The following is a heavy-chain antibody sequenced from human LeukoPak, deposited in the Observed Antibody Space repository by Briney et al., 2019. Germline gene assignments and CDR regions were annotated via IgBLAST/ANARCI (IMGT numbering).Heavy chain of an antibody. V-gene: IGHV3-23*01. CDR1: GFTFTSYA. Sequence: GGSLRLSCAASGFTFTSYAMSWMRQAPGKGVEWVSAISGGGENTYYADSVKGRFTISRDNSKNALYLQMTSLRAEDTATYYCAKPRAMTTGVGRYFDLWGRGTLVTVSS. CDR3: AKPRAMTTGVGRYFDL. J-gene: IGHJ2*01. D-gene: IGHD1-1*01. CDR2: ISGGGENT.